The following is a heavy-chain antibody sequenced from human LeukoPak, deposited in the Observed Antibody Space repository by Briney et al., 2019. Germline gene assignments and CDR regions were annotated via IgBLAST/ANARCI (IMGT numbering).Heavy chain of an antibody. V-gene: IGHV1-2*02. Sequence: ASVKVSRKASGYTFTGYYMHWVRQAPGQGLEWMGWINPNSGGTNYARKFQGRVTMTRDTSISTAYMELSRLRSDDTAVYYCARSQRGIVVVPAAQGGFDYWGQGTLVTVSS. D-gene: IGHD2-2*01. CDR1: GYTFTGYY. J-gene: IGHJ4*02. CDR3: ARSQRGIVVVPAAQGGFDY. CDR2: INPNSGGT.